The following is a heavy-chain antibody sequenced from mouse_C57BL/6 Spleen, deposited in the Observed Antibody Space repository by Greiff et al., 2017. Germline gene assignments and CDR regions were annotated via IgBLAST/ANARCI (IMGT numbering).Heavy chain of an antibody. CDR2: IYPGDGDT. D-gene: IGHD2-12*01. CDR1: GYAFSSYW. J-gene: IGHJ4*01. V-gene: IGHV1-80*01. CDR3: ARYDWGAMDY. Sequence: QVQLQQSGAELVKPGASVKISCKASGYAFSSYWMNWVQQRPGKGLEWIGQIYPGDGDTNYNGKFKGKATLTADKSSSTAYMQLSSLTSEDSAVYFCARYDWGAMDYWGQGTSVTVSS.